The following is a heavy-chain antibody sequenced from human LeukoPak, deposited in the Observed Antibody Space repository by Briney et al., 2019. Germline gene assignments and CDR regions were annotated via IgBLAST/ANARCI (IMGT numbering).Heavy chain of an antibody. CDR3: ARGGSYSWFDS. CDR1: GYTFNNYW. J-gene: IGHJ5*01. Sequence: GGSLRLSCAVSGYTFNNYWMNWVRQAPGKGLEGVVAIKQDGSEKYYVDSVKGGFTISRDNAKNSLYLQMTSLRAEDTAVYYCARGGSYSWFDSWGQGTPVTVSS. CDR2: IKQDGSEK. V-gene: IGHV3-7*01.